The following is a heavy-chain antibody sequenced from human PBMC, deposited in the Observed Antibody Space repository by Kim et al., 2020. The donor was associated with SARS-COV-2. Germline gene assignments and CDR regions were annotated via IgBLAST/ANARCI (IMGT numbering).Heavy chain of an antibody. CDR1: GDSVSSNSAS. J-gene: IGHJ4*02. CDR2: TYYRSKWSY. Sequence: SQTLSLTCAISGDSVSSNSASWTWIRQYPSRGLEWLGRTYYRSKWSYAYAVSVKGRITINPDTSKNQFSLQLNSVTPEDTAVYYCVRVSRGSSDFNYWGQGTLVTVSS. V-gene: IGHV6-1*01. D-gene: IGHD6-6*01. CDR3: VRVSRGSSDFNY.